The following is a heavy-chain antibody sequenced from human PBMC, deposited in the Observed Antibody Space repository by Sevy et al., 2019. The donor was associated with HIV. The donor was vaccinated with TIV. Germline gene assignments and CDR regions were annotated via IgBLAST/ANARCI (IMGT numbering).Heavy chain of an antibody. D-gene: IGHD1-26*01. Sequence: GGSLRLSCAAPGFTFSSYGMHWVRQAPGKGLEWVAVISYDGSNRYYADSVKGRFTISRDNSKNTLYLQMNSLRAEDTAVYYCAKIRTGGGSYRFDAFDIWGQGTMVTVSS. V-gene: IGHV3-30*18. CDR1: GFTFSSYG. J-gene: IGHJ3*02. CDR2: ISYDGSNR. CDR3: AKIRTGGGSYRFDAFDI.